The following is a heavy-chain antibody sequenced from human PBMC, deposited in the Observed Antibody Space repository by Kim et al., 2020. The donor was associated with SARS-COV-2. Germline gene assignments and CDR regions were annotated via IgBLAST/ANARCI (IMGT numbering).Heavy chain of an antibody. V-gene: IGHV3-43*02. Sequence: GGSLRLSCAASGFIFDDYAMHWVRQAPGKGLEWVSLISGDGGSTYYADSVRGRFTISRDNSKNSLYLQMNSLRTEDTALYYCAKDNGSGLKYYYYYYGMDVWGQGTTVTVSS. D-gene: IGHD6-19*01. CDR3: AKDNGSGLKYYYYYYGMDV. J-gene: IGHJ6*02. CDR1: GFIFDDYA. CDR2: ISGDGGST.